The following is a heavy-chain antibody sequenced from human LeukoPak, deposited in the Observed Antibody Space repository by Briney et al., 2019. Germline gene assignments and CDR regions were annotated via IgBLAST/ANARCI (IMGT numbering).Heavy chain of an antibody. D-gene: IGHD2-2*01. Sequence: GGSLRLSCAASGFTFSSYAMYWVRQAPGKGLEWVAVILYDGSNKYYADSVKGRLTISRDNSKNTLYLQMNSLRAEDTAVYYCARLTCGACPDQLPSNTNWFDPWGQGTLVTVSS. J-gene: IGHJ5*02. CDR1: GFTFSSYA. CDR3: ARLTCGACPDQLPSNTNWFDP. CDR2: ILYDGSNK. V-gene: IGHV3-30*14.